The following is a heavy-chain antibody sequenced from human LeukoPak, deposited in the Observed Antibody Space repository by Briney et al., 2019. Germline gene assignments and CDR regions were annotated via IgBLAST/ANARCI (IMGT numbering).Heavy chain of an antibody. D-gene: IGHD2-21*01. V-gene: IGHV3-23*01. CDR2: ISGSGGST. Sequence: GGSLRLSCAASGFTFSSYAMSWVRQAPGKGLEWVSAISGSGGSTYYADSVKGRFTISRDNSKNTLYLQMNSLRAEDTAVYYCAKDRMALPYGMDVWGQATTVTVSS. CDR3: AKDRMALPYGMDV. CDR1: GFTFSSYA. J-gene: IGHJ6*01.